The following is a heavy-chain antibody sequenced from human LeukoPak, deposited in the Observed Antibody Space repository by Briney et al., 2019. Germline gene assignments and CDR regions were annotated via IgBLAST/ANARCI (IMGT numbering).Heavy chain of an antibody. J-gene: IGHJ4*02. CDR3: AKDQSDTMVRGGIGGVLDY. CDR1: GFTFSSYG. Sequence: PGGSLRLSCAASGFTFSSYGMHWVRQAPGKGLEWVAVISYDGSNKYYADSVKGRFTISRDNSKNTLYLQMNSLRAEDTAVYYCAKDQSDTMVRGGIGGVLDYWGQGTLVTVSS. CDR2: ISYDGSNK. D-gene: IGHD3-10*01. V-gene: IGHV3-30*18.